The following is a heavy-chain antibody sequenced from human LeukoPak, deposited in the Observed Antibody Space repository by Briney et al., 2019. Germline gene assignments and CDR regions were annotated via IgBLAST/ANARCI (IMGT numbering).Heavy chain of an antibody. V-gene: IGHV4-34*01. CDR2: INHSGST. CDR1: GGSFSGYY. D-gene: IGHD6-13*01. J-gene: IGHJ6*03. Sequence: SETLSLTCAVYGGSFSGYYWSWIRQPPGKGLEWIGEINHSGSTNYNPSLKSRVTISVDTSKNQFSLKLSSVTAADTAVYYCARVGGSSWYYYYYYYMDVWGKGTTVTVSS. CDR3: ARVGGSSWYYYYYYYMDV.